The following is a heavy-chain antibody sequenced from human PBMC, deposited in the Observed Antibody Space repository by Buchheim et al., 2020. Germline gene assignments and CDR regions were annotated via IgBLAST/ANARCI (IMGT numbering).Heavy chain of an antibody. J-gene: IGHJ4*02. CDR3: ARDPIVGATD. V-gene: IGHV3-66*01. Sequence: EVQLVESGGNLVRPGGSLRLSCAASGFTVINNYMSWVRQAPGKGLEWVSLIYSGGGTKYADSVKGRFTISRDNSKNTVSLQMNSLRVEDTAFYYCARDPIVGATDWGQGTL. CDR2: IYSGGGT. D-gene: IGHD1-26*01. CDR1: GFTVINNY.